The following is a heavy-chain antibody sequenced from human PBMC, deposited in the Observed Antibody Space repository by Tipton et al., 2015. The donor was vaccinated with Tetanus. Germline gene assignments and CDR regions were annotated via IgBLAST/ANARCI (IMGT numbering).Heavy chain of an antibody. CDR3: AQRADTAMVSDY. V-gene: IGHV4-34*01. CDR2: INHSGST. D-gene: IGHD5-18*01. Sequence: TLSLTCAVYGGSFSGYYWSWVRQPPGKGLEWIGEINHSGSTNYNPSLKSRVTISVDTSKNQFSLKLSSVTAADTAVYYCAQRADTAMVSDYWGQGTLVTVSS. J-gene: IGHJ4*02. CDR1: GGSFSGYY.